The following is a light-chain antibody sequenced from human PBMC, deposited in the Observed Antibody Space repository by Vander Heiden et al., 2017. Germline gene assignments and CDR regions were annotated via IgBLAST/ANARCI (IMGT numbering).Light chain of an antibody. CDR1: SSDVGSFNS. Sequence: QSALTQPASVSGSPGQSITISCTGTSSDVGSFNSVSWYQQHPGKAPTLMIYDVSNRPSGVSNRFSGSKSGNTASLTISGLQAEDEADYYCCSYTSSTTYVFGTGTKVTVL. CDR3: CSYTSSTTYV. J-gene: IGLJ1*01. CDR2: DVS. V-gene: IGLV2-14*03.